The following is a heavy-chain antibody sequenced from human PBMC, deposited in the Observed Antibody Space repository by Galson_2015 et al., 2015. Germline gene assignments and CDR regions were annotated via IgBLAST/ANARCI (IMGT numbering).Heavy chain of an antibody. CDR3: ARDSSSWSDFDY. J-gene: IGHJ4*02. Sequence: SLRLSCAASGFTFSSYSMNWVRQAPGKGLEWVSSISSSSSYIYYADSVKGRFTISRDNAKNSLYLQMNSLRAEDTAVYYCARDSSSWSDFDYWGQGTLVTVSS. CDR1: GFTFSSYS. V-gene: IGHV3-21*01. CDR2: ISSSSSYI. D-gene: IGHD6-13*01.